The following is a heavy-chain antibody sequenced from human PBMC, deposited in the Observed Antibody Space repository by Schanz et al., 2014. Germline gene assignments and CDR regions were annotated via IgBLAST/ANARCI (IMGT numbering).Heavy chain of an antibody. V-gene: IGHV1-69*09. Sequence: QVQLVQSGAEVKKPGASVKVSCKASGYTFTRYYIHWVRQAPGQGLEWMGRIIPSLGLAKYEQKFQDKVTIPADTSTTTPYMELSSLRSEDTAVYYCARDGGEVVRGVIEGVNHYYYGMDVWVQGTTVTDSS. CDR3: ARDGGEVVRGVIEGVNHYYYGMDV. CDR2: IIPSLGLA. J-gene: IGHJ6*02. D-gene: IGHD3-10*01. CDR1: GYTFTRYY.